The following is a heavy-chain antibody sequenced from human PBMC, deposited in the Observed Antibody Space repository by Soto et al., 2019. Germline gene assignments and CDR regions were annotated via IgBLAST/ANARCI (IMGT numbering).Heavy chain of an antibody. CDR2: INHSVST. V-gene: IGHV4-34*01. CDR1: GGSFSGYY. J-gene: IGHJ5*02. Sequence: NPSETLSLTCAVYGGSFSGYYWSWIRQPPGKGLEWIGEINHSVSTNYNPSLKSRVTISVDTSKNQFSLKLSSVTAADTAVYYCARTEYQLLRLRYFDWFTKGHNWFDPWGQGTLVTFSS. D-gene: IGHD3-9*01. CDR3: ARTEYQLLRLRYFDWFTKGHNWFDP.